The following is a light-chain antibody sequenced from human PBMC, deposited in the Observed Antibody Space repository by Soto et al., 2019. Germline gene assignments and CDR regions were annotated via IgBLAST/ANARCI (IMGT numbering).Light chain of an antibody. CDR3: SSYTTSNSWV. CDR1: NSDIGAYKY. CDR2: DVI. V-gene: IGLV2-14*03. Sequence: QSALTQPASVSGSPGQSITISCTGTNSDIGAYKYVSWYQQYPGKAPKLIIYDVINRPSGVSNRFSGSKSANSASLTISGLQAEDESHYYCSSYTTSNSWVFGGGTKLTVL. J-gene: IGLJ3*02.